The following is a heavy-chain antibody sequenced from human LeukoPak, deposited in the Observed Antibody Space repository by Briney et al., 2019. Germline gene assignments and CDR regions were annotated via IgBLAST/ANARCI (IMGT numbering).Heavy chain of an antibody. J-gene: IGHJ4*01. D-gene: IGHD5-12*01. Sequence: SETLSLTCAVYGGSFSGYYWSWIRQPPGKGLGWIGEINHSGSTNYNPSLKSRVTISVDTSKNQFSLKLSSVTAADTAVYYCASEGVATEGGYWGQGTLVTVSS. CDR2: INHSGST. V-gene: IGHV4-34*01. CDR1: GGSFSGYY. CDR3: ASEGVATEGGY.